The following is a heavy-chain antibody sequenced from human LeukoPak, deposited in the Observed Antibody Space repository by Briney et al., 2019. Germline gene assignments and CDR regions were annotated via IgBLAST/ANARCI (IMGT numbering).Heavy chain of an antibody. J-gene: IGHJ3*02. CDR3: ARSIYASGSSYTFDI. V-gene: IGHV3-23*01. Sequence: GGSLRLSCAASGLTFSYYAMSWVRQAPGRGLEWVSSISGSGGSTYYADSVKGRFTISRDNSKNTLYVQMNTLRAEDTAVYYCARSIYASGSSYTFDIWGQGTMVTVSS. D-gene: IGHD3-10*01. CDR1: GLTFSYYA. CDR2: ISGSGGST.